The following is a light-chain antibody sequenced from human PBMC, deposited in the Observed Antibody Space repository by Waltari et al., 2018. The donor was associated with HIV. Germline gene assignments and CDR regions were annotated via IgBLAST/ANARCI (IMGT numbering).Light chain of an antibody. CDR2: LGS. J-gene: IGKJ3*01. CDR3: MQALQTPIFT. Sequence: DIVMTQSPLSLSGTPGEAVSISCRSNQSLLHSNVYNYLDWYLQRPGQSPQLLIYLGSNRASGVTDRFRGSGSGTDFTLKISRVQAEDVGAYYCMQALQTPIFTFGPGTKVDIK. CDR1: QSLLHSNVYNY. V-gene: IGKV2-28*01.